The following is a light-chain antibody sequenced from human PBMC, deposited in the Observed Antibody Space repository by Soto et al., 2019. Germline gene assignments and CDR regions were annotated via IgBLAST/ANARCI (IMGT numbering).Light chain of an antibody. Sequence: EIVLTQSPATLSVFPGEKATLSCGASQSVSNNLAWYHQKPGQAPRPLIYGASTRATGVPARFSGSGSGTEFTLTISSLQSEDSAIYYFQQYSSRPSTFGPGTKVAIE. J-gene: IGKJ3*01. CDR3: QQYSSRPST. CDR1: QSVSNN. CDR2: GAS. V-gene: IGKV3-15*01.